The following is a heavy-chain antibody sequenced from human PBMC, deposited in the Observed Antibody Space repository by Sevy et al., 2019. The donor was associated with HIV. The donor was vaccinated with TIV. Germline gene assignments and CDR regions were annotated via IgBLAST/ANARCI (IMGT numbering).Heavy chain of an antibody. D-gene: IGHD2-15*01. CDR1: GFTFSSYA. J-gene: IGHJ4*02. V-gene: IGHV3-23*01. CDR2: ISGSGGST. Sequence: GGSLRLSCAASGFTFSSYAMSWVRQAPGKGLEWVSAISGSGGSTYYADSVKGRFTIPRDNSKNTLYLQMNSLRAEDTAVYYCAKGTVAATPHFLDYWGQGTLVTVSS. CDR3: AKGTVAATPHFLDY.